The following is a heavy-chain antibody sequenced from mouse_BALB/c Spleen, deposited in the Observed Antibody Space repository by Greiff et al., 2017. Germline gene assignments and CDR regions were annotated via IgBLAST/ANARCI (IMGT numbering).Heavy chain of an antibody. V-gene: IGHV5-17*02. CDR2: ISSGSSTI. D-gene: IGHD1-1*01. CDR3: ARGENYYEGAWFAY. J-gene: IGHJ3*01. CDR1: GFTFSSFG. Sequence: EVHLVESGGGLVKPGGSLKLSCAASGFTFSSFGMHWVRQAPEKGLEWVAYISSGSSTIYYADTVKGRFTISRDNPKNTLFPQMTSLRSEDTAMYYCARGENYYEGAWFAYWGQGTLVTVSA.